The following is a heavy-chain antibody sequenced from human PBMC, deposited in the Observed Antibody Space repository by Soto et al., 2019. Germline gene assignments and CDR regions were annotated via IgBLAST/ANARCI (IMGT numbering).Heavy chain of an antibody. V-gene: IGHV1-18*01. D-gene: IGHD6-19*01. J-gene: IGHJ6*02. CDR3: ARRSPLSLGQWLSTYYYYGMDV. Sequence: ASVKVSCKASGYGFTNYGVTWVRQAPGQGLEWMGWISAYSGDRNYAQKLQGRVTMTTDTSTSTAYMELRSLRSDDTAVYYCARRSPLSLGQWLSTYYYYGMDVWGQGTTVTVSS. CDR1: GYGFTNYG. CDR2: ISAYSGDR.